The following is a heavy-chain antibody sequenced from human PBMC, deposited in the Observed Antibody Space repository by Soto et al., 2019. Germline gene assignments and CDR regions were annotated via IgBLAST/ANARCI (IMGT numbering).Heavy chain of an antibody. Sequence: SETLSLTCTVSGGSISSYYWSWIRQPPGKGLEWIGYIYYSGSTYYNPSLKSRVTISVDTSKNQFSLKLSSVTAADTAVYYCARVPLLGSGSYAFDYWGQGTLVTVSS. V-gene: IGHV4-59*12. D-gene: IGHD3-10*02. CDR1: GGSISSYY. CDR3: ARVPLLGSGSYAFDY. J-gene: IGHJ4*02. CDR2: IYYSGST.